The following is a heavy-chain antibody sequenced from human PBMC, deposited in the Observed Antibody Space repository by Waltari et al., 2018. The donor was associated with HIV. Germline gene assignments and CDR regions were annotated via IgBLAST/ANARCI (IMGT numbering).Heavy chain of an antibody. CDR3: ARAQSHDAFDI. J-gene: IGHJ3*02. V-gene: IGHV3-21*01. CDR1: RLTFSTSS. CDR2: ISGYSGYI. Sequence: EVQLVESGGGLVKHGGSLRLSCAASRLTFSTSSISLVRQAPGKWLEWVSSISGYSGYIYSADSVKCRFAISRDNAKNSLYLQMNSLRAEDTAVYYCARAQSHDAFDIWGQGTMVTVSS.